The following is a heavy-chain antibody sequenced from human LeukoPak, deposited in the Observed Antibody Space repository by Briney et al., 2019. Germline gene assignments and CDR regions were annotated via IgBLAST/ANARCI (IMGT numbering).Heavy chain of an antibody. J-gene: IGHJ2*01. Sequence: PSETLSLTCTVSGGSISSSSYYWGWIRQAPGKGLEWIGSIYYSGSTYYNPSLKSRVTISEDTSKNQFSLKLSSVTAADTAVYYCARERRPPAAIRILRYFDLWGRGTLVTVSS. CDR2: IYYSGST. D-gene: IGHD2-2*01. CDR3: ARERRPPAAIRILRYFDL. V-gene: IGHV4-39*02. CDR1: GGSISSSSYY.